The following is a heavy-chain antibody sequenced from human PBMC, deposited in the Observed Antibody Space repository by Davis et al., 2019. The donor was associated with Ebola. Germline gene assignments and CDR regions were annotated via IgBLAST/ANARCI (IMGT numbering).Heavy chain of an antibody. Sequence: GESLKISCAASGFTFSSYSMNWVRQAPGKGLEWVSSISSSSSYIYYADSVKGRFTISRDNSKNTLYLQMNSLRAEDTAVYYCARAPTYYYDSSGYYGWFDPWGQGTLVTVSS. D-gene: IGHD3-22*01. CDR2: ISSSSSYI. V-gene: IGHV3-21*01. CDR3: ARAPTYYYDSSGYYGWFDP. CDR1: GFTFSSYS. J-gene: IGHJ5*02.